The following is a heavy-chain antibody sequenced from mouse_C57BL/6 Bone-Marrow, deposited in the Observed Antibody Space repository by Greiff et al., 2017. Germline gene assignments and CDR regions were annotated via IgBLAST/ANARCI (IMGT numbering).Heavy chain of an antibody. Sequence: VQLQQSGAELVKPGASVKLSCKASGYTFTSYWMHWVKQRPGQGLEWIGMIHPNSGSTNYNEKFKSKATLTVDKSSSTAYMQLSSLTSEDSAVYYCARFTTVVALYAMDYWGQGTSVTVSS. CDR3: ARFTTVVALYAMDY. V-gene: IGHV1-64*01. D-gene: IGHD1-1*01. CDR2: IHPNSGST. CDR1: GYTFTSYW. J-gene: IGHJ4*01.